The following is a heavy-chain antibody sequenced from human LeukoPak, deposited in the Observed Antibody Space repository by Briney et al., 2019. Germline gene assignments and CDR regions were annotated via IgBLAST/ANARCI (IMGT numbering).Heavy chain of an antibody. CDR2: IYSGGST. J-gene: IGHJ4*02. D-gene: IGHD4-17*01. CDR1: GFTVSSNY. Sequence: GGSLRLSCAASGFTVSSNYMSWVRQAPGKGLEWVSVIYSGGSTYYADSVKGRFIISRDNSKNTPYLQMNSLRAEDTAVYYCARVDYGDYGFDYWGQGTLVTVSS. V-gene: IGHV3-66*01. CDR3: ARVDYGDYGFDY.